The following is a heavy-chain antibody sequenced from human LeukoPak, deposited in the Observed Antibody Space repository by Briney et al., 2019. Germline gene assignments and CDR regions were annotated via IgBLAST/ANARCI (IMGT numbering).Heavy chain of an antibody. J-gene: IGHJ6*03. D-gene: IGHD3-10*01. V-gene: IGHV1-8*01. Sequence: GASVKVSCKASGYTFTSYDINWVRQATGQGLEWMGWMNPNSGNTGYAQKFQGRVTMTRNTSISTAYMELSSLRSEDTAVYYCARGPYYGSGSYAPEGYYMDVWGKGTTVTISS. CDR2: MNPNSGNT. CDR3: ARGPYYGSGSYAPEGYYMDV. CDR1: GYTFTSYD.